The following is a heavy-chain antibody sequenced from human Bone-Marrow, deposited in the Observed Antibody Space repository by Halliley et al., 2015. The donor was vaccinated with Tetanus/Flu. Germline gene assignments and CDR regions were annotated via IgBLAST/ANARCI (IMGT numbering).Heavy chain of an antibody. CDR2: IWYDGSNK. Sequence: LIWYDGSNKNHADSVKGRSSISRDNSKNTLYLQMNSLRAEDTAVYYCVRDRGAAAARGIYYFDYWGQGSLVTVSS. V-gene: IGHV3-33*01. J-gene: IGHJ4*02. CDR3: VRDRGAAAARGIYYFDY. D-gene: IGHD6-13*01.